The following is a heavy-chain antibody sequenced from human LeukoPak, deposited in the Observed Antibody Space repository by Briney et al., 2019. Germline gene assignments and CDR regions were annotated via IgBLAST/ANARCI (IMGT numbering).Heavy chain of an antibody. V-gene: IGHV1-69*01. CDR3: ARDSPPRPITMVRGVMLGAFDI. D-gene: IGHD3-10*01. Sequence: ASVKVSCKASGGTFSSYAISWVRQAPGQGLEWMGGIIHIFGTANYAQKFQGRVTITADESTSTAYMELSSLRSEDTAVYYCARDSPPRPITMVRGVMLGAFDIWGQGTMVTVSS. J-gene: IGHJ3*02. CDR1: GGTFSSYA. CDR2: IIHIFGTA.